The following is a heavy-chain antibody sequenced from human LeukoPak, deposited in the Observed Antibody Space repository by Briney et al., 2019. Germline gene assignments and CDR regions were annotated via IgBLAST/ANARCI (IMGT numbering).Heavy chain of an antibody. CDR2: IYYSGST. Sequence: KPSETLSLTCTVSGGSISSYYWSWIRQPPGKGLEWIGYIYYSGSTNYNPSLKSRVTISVDTSKNQFSLKLSSVTAAGTAVYYCARLGAEAFDIWGQGTMVTVSS. D-gene: IGHD3-16*01. CDR3: ARLGAEAFDI. J-gene: IGHJ3*02. CDR1: GGSISSYY. V-gene: IGHV4-59*01.